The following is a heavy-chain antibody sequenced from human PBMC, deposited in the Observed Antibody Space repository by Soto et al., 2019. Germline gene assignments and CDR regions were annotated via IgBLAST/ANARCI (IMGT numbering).Heavy chain of an antibody. V-gene: IGHV4-39*07. J-gene: IGHJ4*02. Sequence: SENLSLTCTVFCGPISNSSYYWGWIRQPPGKGLEWIGSIYYSGSTSYNPSLRSRVTISVDTSKNQFSLKLSSVTAADTAVYYCARKDYDFLTGYGPYFDYWGQGTLVTVSS. CDR2: IYYSGST. D-gene: IGHD3-9*01. CDR3: ARKDYDFLTGYGPYFDY. CDR1: CGPISNSSYY.